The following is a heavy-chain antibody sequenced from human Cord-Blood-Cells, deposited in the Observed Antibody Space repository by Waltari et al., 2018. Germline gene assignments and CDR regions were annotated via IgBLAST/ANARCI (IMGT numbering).Heavy chain of an antibody. J-gene: IGHJ3*02. CDR2: IYHSGST. D-gene: IGHD3-22*01. V-gene: IGHV4-4*02. CDR1: GGSIRSSNW. Sequence: QVQLQESGPGLVKPSGTLSLTCAVSGGSIRSSNWWSWVRQPPGKGLEWIGEIYHSGSTNYNPSLESRVTISVDKSKNQFSLKLSSVTAADTAVYYCASLVDYYDSSGYSDAFDIWGQGTMVTVSS. CDR3: ASLVDYYDSSGYSDAFDI.